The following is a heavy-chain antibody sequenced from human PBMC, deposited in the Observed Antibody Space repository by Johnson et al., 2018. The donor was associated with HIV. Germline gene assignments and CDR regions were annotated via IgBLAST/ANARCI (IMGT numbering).Heavy chain of an antibody. V-gene: IGHV3-74*01. CDR2: INSDGSST. D-gene: IGHD5-12*01. J-gene: IGHJ3*02. Sequence: VQLVESGGGLIQPGGSLRLSCAASGFTFSRYWMHWVRQAPGKGLVWVSRINSDGSSTNYADSVKGRFTIYRDNAKNTLYLQMNSLRAEDTAVFYCARDAKVGYGDAFDIWGHGTMVTVSS. CDR1: GFTFSRYW. CDR3: ARDAKVGYGDAFDI.